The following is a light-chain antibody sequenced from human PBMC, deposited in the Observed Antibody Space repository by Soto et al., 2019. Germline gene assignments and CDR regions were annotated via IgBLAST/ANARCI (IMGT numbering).Light chain of an antibody. CDR1: SSDVGGYNY. CDR2: DVD. Sequence: QSALTQPASVSGSPGQSITISCTGTSSDVGGYNYVSWYQQHPGKAPKLMIYDVDVRPSGVSNRFSGSKSGNTASLTISGLQTQDEADYYCTSYTSINTVVFGGGTKLTV. J-gene: IGLJ3*02. V-gene: IGLV2-14*03. CDR3: TSYTSINTVV.